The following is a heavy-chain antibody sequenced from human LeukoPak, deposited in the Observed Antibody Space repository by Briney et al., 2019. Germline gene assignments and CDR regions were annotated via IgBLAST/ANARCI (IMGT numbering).Heavy chain of an antibody. D-gene: IGHD3-22*01. CDR3: AGHEYYYDSSGYYSH. Sequence: ASVKVSCKASGYTFTGYYMHWARQAPGQGLEWMGWINPNSGGTNYAQKFQGRVTMTRDTSISTAYMELSRLRSDDTAVYYCAGHEYYYDSSGYYSHWGQGTLVTVSS. J-gene: IGHJ4*02. CDR1: GYTFTGYY. V-gene: IGHV1-2*02. CDR2: INPNSGGT.